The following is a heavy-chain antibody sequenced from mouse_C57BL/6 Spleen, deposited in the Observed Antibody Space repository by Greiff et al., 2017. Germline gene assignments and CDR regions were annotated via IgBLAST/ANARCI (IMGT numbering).Heavy chain of an antibody. Sequence: EVMLVESGGGLVKPGGSLKLSCAASGFTFSSYTMSWVRQTPEKRLEWVATISGGGGNTYYPDSVKGRFTISRDNAKNTLYLQMSSLRSEDTALYYCARDYYGDYFDYWGQGTTLTVSS. CDR2: ISGGGGNT. CDR3: ARDYYGDYFDY. J-gene: IGHJ2*01. D-gene: IGHD1-1*01. CDR1: GFTFSSYT. V-gene: IGHV5-9*01.